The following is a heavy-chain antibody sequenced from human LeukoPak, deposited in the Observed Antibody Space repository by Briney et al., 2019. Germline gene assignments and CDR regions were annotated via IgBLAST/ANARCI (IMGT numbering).Heavy chain of an antibody. CDR3: AKATWIQLWLVFDY. J-gene: IGHJ4*02. V-gene: IGHV3-23*01. D-gene: IGHD5-18*01. Sequence: GGSLRLSCAASGFTFSSYAMSWVRQAPGKGLEWVSAISGSGGSTYYADSVKGRFTISRDNSKTTLYLQMNSLRAEDTVVYYCAKATWIQLWLVFDYWGQGTLVTVSS. CDR1: GFTFSSYA. CDR2: ISGSGGST.